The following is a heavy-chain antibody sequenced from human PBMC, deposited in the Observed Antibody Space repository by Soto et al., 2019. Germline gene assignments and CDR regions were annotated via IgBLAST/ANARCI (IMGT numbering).Heavy chain of an antibody. V-gene: IGHV1-18*01. CDR3: ARALVVAAITPLDY. D-gene: IGHD2-15*01. Sequence: QVRLLQSEAEVKKPGASWKVSSKPSVYTFTSSGITWGRQAPGKGLEGMGWISAYNGNTNYAQKLQGRVTMTTDTSTSTAYMELRSLRSDDTAVYYCARALVVAAITPLDYWGQGTLVTVSS. J-gene: IGHJ4*02. CDR1: VYTFTSSG. CDR2: ISAYNGNT.